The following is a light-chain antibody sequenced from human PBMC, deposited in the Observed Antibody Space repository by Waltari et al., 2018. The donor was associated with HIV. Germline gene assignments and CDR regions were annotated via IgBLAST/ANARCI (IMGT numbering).Light chain of an antibody. J-gene: IGLJ3*02. CDR1: NSNIGSNS. CDR2: RDN. Sequence: QSVLTQPPSASGTPGQRVTISCSGSNSNIGSNSVYWYQQFPGTAPKLLICRDNQRPSGGPDRFSGSKSGASAALAISGLRSEDEADYYCAAWDHSLSARVFGGGTKMTVL. CDR3: AAWDHSLSARV. V-gene: IGLV1-47*01.